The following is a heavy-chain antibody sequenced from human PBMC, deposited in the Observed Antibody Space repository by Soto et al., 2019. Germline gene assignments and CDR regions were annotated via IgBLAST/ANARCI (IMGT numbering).Heavy chain of an antibody. CDR3: ARDLAYCGGDCLYNWFDP. Sequence: QVQLVQSGAEVKKPGSSVKVSCKASGGTFSSYVISWVRQAPGQGLEWMGGIIPIFGTANYAQKFQGRVTITADESTSTAYMELSSLRSEDTAVYYCARDLAYCGGDCLYNWFDPWGQGTLVTVSS. D-gene: IGHD2-21*02. CDR1: GGTFSSYV. CDR2: IIPIFGTA. J-gene: IGHJ5*02. V-gene: IGHV1-69*12.